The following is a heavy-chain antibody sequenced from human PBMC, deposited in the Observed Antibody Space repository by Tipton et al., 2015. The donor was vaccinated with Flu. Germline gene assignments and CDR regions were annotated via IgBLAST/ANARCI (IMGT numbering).Heavy chain of an antibody. CDR2: IYTTGHT. Sequence: GSLRLSCAASGFSVSDNYVNWVRQAPGQGLEWVSVIYTTGHTYYADSVKGRFTISRDNSENTVYLQMNRLRAGDTAVYYCAREDSGDTSSFDFWGQGALVTVSS. CDR1: GFSVSDNY. J-gene: IGHJ4*02. V-gene: IGHV3-53*01. D-gene: IGHD2-21*02. CDR3: AREDSGDTSSFDF.